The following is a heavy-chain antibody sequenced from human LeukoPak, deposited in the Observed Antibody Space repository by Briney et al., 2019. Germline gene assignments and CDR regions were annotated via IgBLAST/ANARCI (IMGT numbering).Heavy chain of an antibody. CDR1: GFTFSSYA. D-gene: IGHD4-17*01. CDR2: ISSNGGST. J-gene: IGHJ4*02. Sequence: GGSLRLSCAASGFTFSSYAMHWVRQAPGKGLEYVSAISSNGGSTYYANSVKGRFTISRDNSKNTLYLQMNSLRAEDTAVYYCAKDRWDYGDYIDYWGQGTLVTVSS. CDR3: AKDRWDYGDYIDY. V-gene: IGHV3-64*01.